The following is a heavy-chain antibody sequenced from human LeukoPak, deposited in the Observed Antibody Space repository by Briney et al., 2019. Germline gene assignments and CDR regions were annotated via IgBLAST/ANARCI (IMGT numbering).Heavy chain of an antibody. V-gene: IGHV3-74*01. J-gene: IGHJ5*02. CDR1: GFTFSSYS. D-gene: IGHD2-2*01. CDR3: ARLGGYCSSTSCYVDWFDP. CDR2: INNDGSII. Sequence: GGSLRLSCAASGFTFSSYSMNWVRQAPGKGLVWVSRINNDGSIISYADSVKGRFTISRDNAKNTLYLQMNSLRAEDTAVYYCARLGGYCSSTSCYVDWFDPWGQGTLVTVSS.